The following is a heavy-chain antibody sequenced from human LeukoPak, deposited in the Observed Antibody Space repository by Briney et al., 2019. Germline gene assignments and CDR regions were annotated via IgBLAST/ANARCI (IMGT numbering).Heavy chain of an antibody. CDR3: AKGEMATTPFAFDI. Sequence: GGSLRLSCAASGFTFDDYAMPWVRQAPGKGLEWVPGISWNSGRIGYADSVNGRFTISRDNAKNSLYPQMNSLRAEDMALYYCAKGEMATTPFAFDIWGQGTMVTVSS. CDR2: ISWNSGRI. D-gene: IGHD5-24*01. CDR1: GFTFDDYA. J-gene: IGHJ3*02. V-gene: IGHV3-9*03.